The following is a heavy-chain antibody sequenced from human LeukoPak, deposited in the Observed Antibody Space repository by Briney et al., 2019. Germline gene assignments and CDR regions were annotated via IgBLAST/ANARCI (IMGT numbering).Heavy chain of an antibody. CDR2: ISYDGSNK. CDR1: GFTFSSYA. CDR3: ARDRRIYCGGDCFDAFDI. Sequence: GRSLRLSCAASGFTFSSYAMHWVRQAPGKGLEWVAVISYDGSNKYYADSVKGRSTISRDNSKNTLYLQMNSLRAEDTAVYYCARDRRIYCGGDCFDAFDIWGQGTMVTVSS. V-gene: IGHV3-30-3*01. J-gene: IGHJ3*02. D-gene: IGHD2-21*02.